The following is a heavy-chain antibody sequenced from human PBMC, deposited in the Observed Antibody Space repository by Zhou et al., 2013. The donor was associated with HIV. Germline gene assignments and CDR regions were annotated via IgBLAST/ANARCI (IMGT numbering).Heavy chain of an antibody. Sequence: QIHLVQSGAEVKKPGASVKVSCKASGYTFTGYYMHWVRQAPGQGLEWMGWINPNSGGTNHAQNFQGRVTMTGDTSISTAYMKLTSLRSEDTAVYYCASGCLGGDCSFDHWGQGTLVHRLR. J-gene: IGHJ4*02. D-gene: IGHD2-21*02. CDR2: INPNSGGT. CDR1: GYTFTGYY. CDR3: ASGCLGGDCSFDH. V-gene: IGHV1-2*02.